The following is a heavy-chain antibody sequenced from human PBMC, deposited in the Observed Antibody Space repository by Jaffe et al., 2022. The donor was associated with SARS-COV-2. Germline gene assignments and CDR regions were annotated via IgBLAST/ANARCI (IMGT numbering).Heavy chain of an antibody. CDR2: INSDGSST. CDR3: TRVWFTERGAGHDY. CDR1: GFTFKSYW. D-gene: IGHD1-26*01. Sequence: EVQLVESGGGLVQPGGSLRLSCAASGFTFKSYWMHWVRQTPGKGPVWVSRINSDGSSTNYADSVKGRFTVSRDNAKNTLYLQMSSLRTDDTAVYYCTRVWFTERGAGHDYWGQGTLVTVSS. V-gene: IGHV3-74*01. J-gene: IGHJ4*02.